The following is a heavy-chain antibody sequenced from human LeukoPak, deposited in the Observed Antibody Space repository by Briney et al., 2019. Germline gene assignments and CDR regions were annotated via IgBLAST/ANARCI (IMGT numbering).Heavy chain of an antibody. J-gene: IGHJ3*01. CDR1: GFNLNSYL. CDR3: ARSNPNRNALDF. Sequence: GGSLRLSCAASGFNLNSYLMSWVRQAPGRGLEWVANTNKDGSEENYLDSVKGRFTVSRDNAKNSLYLQMNSLRGEDTAVYYCARSNPNRNALDFWGQGTMVTISS. CDR2: TNKDGSEE. D-gene: IGHD1-14*01. V-gene: IGHV3-7*01.